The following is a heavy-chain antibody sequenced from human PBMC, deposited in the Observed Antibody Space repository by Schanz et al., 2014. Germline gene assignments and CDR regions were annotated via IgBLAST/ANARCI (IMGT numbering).Heavy chain of an antibody. V-gene: IGHV3-21*01. CDR3: ARDGDRFYHNYYMDV. CDR1: EFTFSSYK. CDR2: ISSSGSYI. Sequence: EQLVESGGGVVQPGRSLRLSCEASEFTFSSYKMNWVRQAPGKGLEWVSSISSSGSYIHYADSVKGRFTVSRDNARNSLYLHMNTLGAEDTAVYYCARDGDRFYHNYYMDVWGKGTTVTVSS. D-gene: IGHD4-17*01. J-gene: IGHJ6*03.